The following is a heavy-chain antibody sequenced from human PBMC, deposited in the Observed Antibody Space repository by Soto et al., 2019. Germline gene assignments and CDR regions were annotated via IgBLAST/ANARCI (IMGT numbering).Heavy chain of an antibody. D-gene: IGHD2-21*02. Sequence: PSETRSLTWTVSGGSMRGYYWSWIRQPRGKGLEWIGYMYNAGSTVYNPSFKSRVTISVDTSKNQFSLKLNSVTAADTAVYYCARDLWGYCGTDCSPLDVWGQGTTVTV. J-gene: IGHJ6*02. V-gene: IGHV4-59*01. CDR3: ARDLWGYCGTDCSPLDV. CDR2: MYNAGST. CDR1: GGSMRGYY.